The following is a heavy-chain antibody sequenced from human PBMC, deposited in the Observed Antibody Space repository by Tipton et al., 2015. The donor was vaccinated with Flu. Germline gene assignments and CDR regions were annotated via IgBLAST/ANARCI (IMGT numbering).Heavy chain of an antibody. J-gene: IGHJ6*02. CDR3: AKHWDYYGMDL. Sequence: RSLRLSCAASGFTFSTYGMYWVRQAPGKGLEWVAIISHDGGERYYGDSVRGRVTISRDNSQSTLYLQMNSLRRDDTAVYYCAKHWDYYGMDLWGQGTTVTVSS. V-gene: IGHV3-30*18. CDR2: ISHDGGER. D-gene: IGHD3-10*01. CDR1: GFTFSTYG.